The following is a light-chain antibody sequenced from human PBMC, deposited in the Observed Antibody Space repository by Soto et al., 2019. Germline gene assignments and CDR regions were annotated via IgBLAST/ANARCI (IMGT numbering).Light chain of an antibody. J-gene: IGKJ1*01. V-gene: IGKV1-5*03. CDR2: KAS. CDR3: QQYNSFRA. Sequence: DIQMTQSPSTLSASVGDRVIITCRASQSISTWLAWHPQKPGKAPKLLISKASSLESGVPSRFSGSGSGTEFTLTISSLQPDDFATYYCQQYNSFRAFGQGTKVEIK. CDR1: QSISTW.